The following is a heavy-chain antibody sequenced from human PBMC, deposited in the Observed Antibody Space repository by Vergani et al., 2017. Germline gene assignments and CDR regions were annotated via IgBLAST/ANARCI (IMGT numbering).Heavy chain of an antibody. D-gene: IGHD7-27*01. J-gene: IGHJ5*02. CDR1: GGSVSSGSYY. Sequence: QVQLQESGPGLVKPSETLSLTCTVSGGSVSSGSYYWSWIRQPAGKGLEWIGYIYYSGSTNYNPSLKRRVTISGDTSKNQFSLKLSSVTAADTAVYYCARDSGDWFDPWGQGTLVTVSS. V-gene: IGHV4-61*10. CDR2: IYYSGST. CDR3: ARDSGDWFDP.